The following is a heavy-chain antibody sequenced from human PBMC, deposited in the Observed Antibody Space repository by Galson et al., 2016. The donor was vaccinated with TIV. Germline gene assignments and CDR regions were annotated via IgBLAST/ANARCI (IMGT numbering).Heavy chain of an antibody. Sequence: LSLTCNVSGGSISSPDYYWSWIRQSAGQGLEWIGRIYPSGTTNYNPSLVSRVTISVDRSKNEFSLKLTSVTAADTAVYYCATEVKSGSFPEFWGQGTLVTVSS. V-gene: IGHV4-61*02. CDR2: IYPSGTT. CDR3: ATEVKSGSFPEF. J-gene: IGHJ4*02. CDR1: GGSISSPDYY. D-gene: IGHD1-26*01.